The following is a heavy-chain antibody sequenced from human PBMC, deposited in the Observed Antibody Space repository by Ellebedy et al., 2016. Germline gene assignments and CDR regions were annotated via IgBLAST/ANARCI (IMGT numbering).Heavy chain of an antibody. CDR2: IAYDGSFQ. CDR1: GFTFSSFS. Sequence: GGSLRLXXAASGFTFSSFSMHWVRQAPGKGLEWVAVIAYDGSFQYYADSVKGRFSISRDTSKNTLYLQMNSLGAEDTAVYYCAREGPVTGTAAAFDIWGQGTLVTVSS. V-gene: IGHV3-30-3*01. D-gene: IGHD6-19*01. J-gene: IGHJ3*02. CDR3: AREGPVTGTAAAFDI.